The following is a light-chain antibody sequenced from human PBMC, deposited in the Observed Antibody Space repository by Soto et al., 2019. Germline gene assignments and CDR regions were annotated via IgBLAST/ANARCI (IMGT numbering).Light chain of an antibody. Sequence: IQMTQSPSSLCASVGDGVTLTCRASHTIATYLNWYQQKPGQVPEVLIYGASRLHVGVPSRFTGSGYGTDFTLTINNWQPEDFAIYYCQQFYYYPLTFGQGTKLEVK. CDR3: QQFYYYPLT. CDR2: GAS. J-gene: IGKJ2*01. CDR1: HTIATY. V-gene: IGKV1-39*01.